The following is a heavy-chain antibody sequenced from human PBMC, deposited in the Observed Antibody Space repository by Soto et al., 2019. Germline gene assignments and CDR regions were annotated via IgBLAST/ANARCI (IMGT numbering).Heavy chain of an antibody. CDR3: ARGRYCLTGRCFPNWFDS. J-gene: IGHJ5*01. Sequence: SETLSLTXSVSGDSISTVDYFWAWIRQPPGQALEYIGYIYKSTTTYYNPSFGSRVAISLDTSKSQFSLNVTSVTAADTAVYFCARGRYCLTGRCFPNWFDSWGQGTLVTVSS. V-gene: IGHV4-30-4*01. D-gene: IGHD2-15*01. CDR2: IYKSTTT. CDR1: GDSISTVDYF.